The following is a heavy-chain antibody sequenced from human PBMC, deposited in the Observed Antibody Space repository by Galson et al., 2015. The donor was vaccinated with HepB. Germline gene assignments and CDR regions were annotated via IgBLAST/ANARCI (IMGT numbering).Heavy chain of an antibody. D-gene: IGHD6-13*01. CDR2: ISSSSSTI. CDR3: ARDGLDSSSWYIAFDI. V-gene: IGHV3-48*02. CDR1: GFTFSSYS. J-gene: IGHJ3*02. Sequence: SLRLSCAASGFTFSSYSMNWVRQAPGKGLEWVSYISSSSSTIYYADSVKGRFTISRDNAKNSLYLQMNSLRDEDTAVYYCARDGLDSSSWYIAFDIWGQGTMVTVSS.